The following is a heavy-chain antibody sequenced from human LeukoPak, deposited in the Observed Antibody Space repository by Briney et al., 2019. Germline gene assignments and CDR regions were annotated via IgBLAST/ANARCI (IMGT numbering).Heavy chain of an antibody. Sequence: SETLSLTCAVYGGSFSGYYWSWIRQPPGKGLEWIGYIYYSGSTNYNPSLKSRVTISVDTSKNQFSLKLSSVTAADTAVYYCAREGDYYGDYEGRFDPWGQGTLVTVSS. CDR3: AREGDYYGDYEGRFDP. J-gene: IGHJ5*02. CDR2: IYYSGST. V-gene: IGHV4-59*01. D-gene: IGHD4-17*01. CDR1: GGSFSGYY.